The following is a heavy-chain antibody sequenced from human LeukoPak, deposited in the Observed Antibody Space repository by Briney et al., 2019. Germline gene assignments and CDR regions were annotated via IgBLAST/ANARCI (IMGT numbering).Heavy chain of an antibody. J-gene: IGHJ4*02. CDR3: ARVGEDMMIVGLLSHFDY. CDR2: ISAYNGNT. CDR1: GYTFTSYG. V-gene: IGHV1-18*01. Sequence: GASVKVSCKASGYTFTSYGISWVRQAPGQGLEWMGWISAYNGNTNYAQKLQGRVTMTTDTSTSTAYMELRSLRSDDTAVYYCARVGEDMMIVGLLSHFDYWGQGTLVTVSS. D-gene: IGHD3-22*01.